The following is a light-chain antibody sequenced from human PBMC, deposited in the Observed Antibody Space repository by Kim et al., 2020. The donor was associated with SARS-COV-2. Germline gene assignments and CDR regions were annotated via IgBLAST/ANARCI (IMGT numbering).Light chain of an antibody. CDR1: QSVSRSY. CDR2: AAS. J-gene: IGKJ1*01. V-gene: IGKV3-20*01. Sequence: SPGERATLSCRASQSVSRSYLAWYQQRPGQAPRLLIYAASSRATGIPDRFSGSGSGTDFTLTIYRLEPEDFAVYYCQQYGTSPRTFGQGTKVDIK. CDR3: QQYGTSPRT.